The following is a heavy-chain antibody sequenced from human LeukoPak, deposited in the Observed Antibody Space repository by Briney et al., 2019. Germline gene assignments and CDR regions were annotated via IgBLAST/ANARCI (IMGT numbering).Heavy chain of an antibody. D-gene: IGHD3-3*01. J-gene: IGHJ4*02. V-gene: IGHV3-9*01. CDR2: ISWNSGSI. Sequence: PGRSLRLSCAASGFTFDDYAMHWVRQAPVKGLEWVSGISWNSGSIGYADSVKGRFTISRDNAKNSLYLQMNSLRAEDTALYYCAKTQTAFGVVMSNFDYWGQGTLVTVSS. CDR1: GFTFDDYA. CDR3: AKTQTAFGVVMSNFDY.